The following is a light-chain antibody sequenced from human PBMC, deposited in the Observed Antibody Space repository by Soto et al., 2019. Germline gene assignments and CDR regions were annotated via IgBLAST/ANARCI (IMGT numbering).Light chain of an antibody. CDR3: QQVDSYPIT. CDR1: QGIRNP. CDR2: LAS. V-gene: IGKV1-9*01. Sequence: IQLTQSPSSLSASVGDRVTITCRASQGIRNPLAWYQQKPGKGPKLLIYLASTLQSGVPSRFSSSGSGTDFTLTISSLQPEDFATYYCQQVDSYPITFGQGTRLEIK. J-gene: IGKJ5*01.